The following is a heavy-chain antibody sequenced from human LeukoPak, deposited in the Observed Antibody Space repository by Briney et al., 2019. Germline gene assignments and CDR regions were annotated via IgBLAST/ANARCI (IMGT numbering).Heavy chain of an antibody. Sequence: PSETLFLTCTVSGDSIRSYYWSWIRQPPGKGLEWIGNIYYSGSTNYNPSLKSRVTISVDTSKNQFSLKLSSVTAADTAVYYCARSYDFWSGYYDPWGQGTLVTVSS. D-gene: IGHD3-3*01. CDR1: GDSIRSYY. V-gene: IGHV4-59*01. J-gene: IGHJ5*02. CDR3: ARSYDFWSGYYDP. CDR2: IYYSGST.